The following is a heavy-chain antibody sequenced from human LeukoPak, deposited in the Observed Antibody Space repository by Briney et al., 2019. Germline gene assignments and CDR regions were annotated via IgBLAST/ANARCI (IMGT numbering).Heavy chain of an antibody. CDR3: ARALGGAFYMDV. Sequence: TGGSLRLSCVASGLTVNSSFISWVRQAPGKGLEWVSVFYSGGVTYYADSVKGRFTMSRDNSKNTLYLQVNNLRAEDTGVYYCARALGGAFYMDVWGKGTSVTVSS. V-gene: IGHV3-53*01. D-gene: IGHD3-16*01. CDR2: FYSGGVT. J-gene: IGHJ6*03. CDR1: GLTVNSSF.